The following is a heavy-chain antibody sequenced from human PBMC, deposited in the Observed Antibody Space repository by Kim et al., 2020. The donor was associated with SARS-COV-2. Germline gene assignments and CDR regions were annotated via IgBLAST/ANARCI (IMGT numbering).Heavy chain of an antibody. CDR3: ATGLVGGYAHDY. Sequence: ASVKVSCKVSGYTLTELSMHWVRQAPGKGLEWMGGFDPEDGETIYAQKFQGRVTMTEDTSTDTAYMELSSLRSEDTAVYYCATGLVGGYAHDYWGQGTLVTVSS. J-gene: IGHJ4*02. D-gene: IGHD5-12*01. V-gene: IGHV1-24*01. CDR1: GYTLTELS. CDR2: FDPEDGET.